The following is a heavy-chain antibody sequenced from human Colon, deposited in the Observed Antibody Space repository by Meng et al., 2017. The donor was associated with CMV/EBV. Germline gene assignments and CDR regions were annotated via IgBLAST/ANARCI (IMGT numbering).Heavy chain of an antibody. V-gene: IGHV4-39*07. CDR1: GASINSGGYY. Sequence: GSLRLSCTVSGASINSGGYYWTWIRQHPGKGLEWIGSIYHSGSTYYNPSLKSRVTISVDTSKNQFSLKLSSVTAADTAVYYCAGITGTLDYWGQGTLVTVSS. D-gene: IGHD1-20*01. J-gene: IGHJ4*02. CDR2: IYHSGST. CDR3: AGITGTLDY.